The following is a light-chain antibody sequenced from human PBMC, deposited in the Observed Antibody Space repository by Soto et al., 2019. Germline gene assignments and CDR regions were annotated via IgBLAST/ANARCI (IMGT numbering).Light chain of an antibody. CDR1: QSVYNT. V-gene: IGKV3-15*01. CDR3: QQYSKWPLT. CDR2: GAS. Sequence: EIVMTQSPTTLSVSPGERATLSCRASQSVYNTLAWYQQKPGQAPRLLIYGASTRATGIPARFSGSGSGTEFTLTISSLQSEDFATYYCQQYSKWPLTFGEGPKVEIK. J-gene: IGKJ4*01.